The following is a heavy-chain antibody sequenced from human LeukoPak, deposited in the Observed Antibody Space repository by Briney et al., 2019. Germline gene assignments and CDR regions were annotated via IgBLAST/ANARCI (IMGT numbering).Heavy chain of an antibody. V-gene: IGHV1-69*04. D-gene: IGHD4-11*01. CDR2: IIPILGIA. CDR1: GYTLTGYY. CDR3: ARANDYTPGCFDY. J-gene: IGHJ4*02. Sequence: WASVKVSCKASGYTLTGYYMHWVRQAPGQGLEWMGRIIPILGIANYAQKFQGRVTITADKSTSTAYMELSSLRSEDTAVYYCARANDYTPGCFDYWGQGTLVTVSS.